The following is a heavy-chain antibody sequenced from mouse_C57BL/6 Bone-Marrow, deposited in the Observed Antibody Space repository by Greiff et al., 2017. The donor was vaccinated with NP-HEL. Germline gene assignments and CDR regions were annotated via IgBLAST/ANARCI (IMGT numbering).Heavy chain of an antibody. V-gene: IGHV3-1*01. CDR2: ISYSGST. CDR1: GYSITSGYD. Sequence: DVMLVESGPGMVKPSQSLSLTCTVTGYSITSGYDWHWIRHFPGNKLEWMGYISYSGSTNYNPSLKSRISITHDTSKNHFFLKLKSVTTEDTATYYCAREGRGYAMDYWGQGTSVTVSS. CDR3: AREGRGYAMDY. J-gene: IGHJ4*01.